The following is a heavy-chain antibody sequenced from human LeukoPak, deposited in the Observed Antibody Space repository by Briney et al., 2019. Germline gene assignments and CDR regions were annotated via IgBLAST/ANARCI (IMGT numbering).Heavy chain of an antibody. D-gene: IGHD2-2*01. CDR1: GFTFSRYA. CDR2: INGGGGGA. V-gene: IGHV3-23*01. CDR3: VRWCLIEVPGARTSPFYYHFYGMDV. J-gene: IGHJ6*02. Sequence: GGSLRLSCAASGFTFSRYAMSWVRQAPGKGLAWVSVINGGGGGAYYADSVKGRFTISRDNSKNTLYLQMNSLRAEDTAVYYCVRWCLIEVPGARTSPFYYHFYGMDVWGQGTTVTVSS.